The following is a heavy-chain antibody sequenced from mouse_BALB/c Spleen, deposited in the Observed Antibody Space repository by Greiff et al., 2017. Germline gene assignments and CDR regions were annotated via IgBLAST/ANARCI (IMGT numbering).Heavy chain of an antibody. CDR3: ARQRTSSGTWFAY. V-gene: IGHV2-9*02. J-gene: IGHJ3*01. Sequence: VQLVESGPGLVAPSQSLSITCTVSGFSLTSYGVHWVRQPPGKGLEWLGVIWAGGSTNYNSALMSRLSISKDNSKSQVFLKMNSLQTDDTAMYYCARQRTSSGTWFAYWGQGTLVTVSA. D-gene: IGHD3-1*01. CDR2: IWAGGST. CDR1: GFSLTSYG.